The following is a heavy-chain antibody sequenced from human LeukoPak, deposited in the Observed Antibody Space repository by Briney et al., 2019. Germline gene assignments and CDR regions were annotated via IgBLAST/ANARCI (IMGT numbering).Heavy chain of an antibody. V-gene: IGHV3-48*03. CDR1: GFTYREHA. CDR2: ITSSGNTI. CDR3: ARGSPGY. Sequence: GGSLRLSCAASGFTYREHAMGWVRQAPGKGLEWVSYITSSGNTIYYANSVKGRFTISRDNAKNSLYLQMNSLRAEDTAVYYCARGSPGYWGQGTLVTVSS. J-gene: IGHJ4*02.